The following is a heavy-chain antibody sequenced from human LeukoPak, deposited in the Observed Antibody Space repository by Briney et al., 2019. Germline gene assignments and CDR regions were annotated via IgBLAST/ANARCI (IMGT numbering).Heavy chain of an antibody. D-gene: IGHD6-13*01. Sequence: ASVKVSCKVSGYTLTELSVHWVRQAPGKGLEWMGGFDPEDGETIYAQKFQGRVTMTEDTSTDTAYMELSSLRSEDTAVYYCATGRHSSSWYDYYYYGMDVWGQGTTVTVSS. V-gene: IGHV1-24*01. CDR1: GYTLTELS. CDR2: FDPEDGET. CDR3: ATGRHSSSWYDYYYYGMDV. J-gene: IGHJ6*02.